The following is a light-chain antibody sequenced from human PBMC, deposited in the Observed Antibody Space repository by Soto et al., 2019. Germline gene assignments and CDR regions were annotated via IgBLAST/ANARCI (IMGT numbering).Light chain of an antibody. CDR2: SGN. Sequence: QSVLTQPPSASGTPGQRVTISCSGSSSNVVSYTVYWYQQLPGTAPKVLIYSGNRRPSGVPARFSGSKSGTSASLAISGLQSEDEADYYCAAWDDSLNGVVFGGGTQLTVL. CDR3: AAWDDSLNGVV. J-gene: IGLJ2*01. CDR1: SSNVVSYT. V-gene: IGLV1-44*01.